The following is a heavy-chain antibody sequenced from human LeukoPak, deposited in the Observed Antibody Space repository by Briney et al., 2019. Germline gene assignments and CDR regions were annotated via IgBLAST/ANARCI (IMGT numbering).Heavy chain of an antibody. CDR2: FTGRPGRT. J-gene: IGHJ4*02. D-gene: IGHD2-2*02. CDR1: GFTFTNYA. CDR3: AKDHLLCTSTSCYIDYFDS. Sequence: GGSLRLSCETSGFTFTNYAMSWVRQAPGKGLEWLSAFTGRPGRTYYADSVRGRFTTSRDTSKNTLFLEMSSPRVEDTAIYFCAKDHLLCTSTSCYIDYFDSWGQGTLVTVSS. V-gene: IGHV3-23*01.